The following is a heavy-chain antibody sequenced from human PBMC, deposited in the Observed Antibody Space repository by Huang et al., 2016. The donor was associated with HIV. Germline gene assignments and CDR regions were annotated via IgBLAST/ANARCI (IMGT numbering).Heavy chain of an antibody. CDR1: GCTFSTYA. D-gene: IGHD5-12*01. V-gene: IGHV3-30-3*01. CDR2: IVYDGSNK. Sequence: QVQLVESGGGVVQPGRSLRLACAASGCTFSTYALHGFRQAPGKGLAWGAVIVYDGSNKYYADSVKCRFTISRDNSKNTLYLQMNSLRAEDTAVYYCARDLWLRDLYYYYYMDVWGKGTMVTVSS. CDR3: ARDLWLRDLYYYYYMDV. J-gene: IGHJ6*03.